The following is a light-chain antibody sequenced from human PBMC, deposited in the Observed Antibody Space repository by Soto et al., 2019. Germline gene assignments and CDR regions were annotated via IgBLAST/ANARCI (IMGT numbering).Light chain of an antibody. CDR1: QSVSSK. Sequence: ETVMTQSPATLSVSAGERATRXXRASQSVSSKLAWYQQKPGQAPRLXXYGTSIRATGIPDRFSGSGSWTDFTLTITRLEPEDFAVYYCQRFGTSPPWTFGQGTKVDIK. CDR2: GTS. CDR3: QRFGTSPPWT. J-gene: IGKJ1*01. V-gene: IGKV3-20*01.